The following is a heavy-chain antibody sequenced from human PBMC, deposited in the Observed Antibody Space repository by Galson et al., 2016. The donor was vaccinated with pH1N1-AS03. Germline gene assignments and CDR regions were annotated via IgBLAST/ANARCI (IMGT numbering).Heavy chain of an antibody. CDR3: ATWNYVAN. CDR2: IGVAGDT. V-gene: IGHV3-13*01. J-gene: IGHJ4*02. CDR1: GFTFSSYE. Sequence: SLRLSCAASGFTFSSYEMHWVRQYTGKGLEWVSAIGVAGDTFYTDSVKGRFTISRDNSKSTLYLQMDSLRAQDTAIYYCATWNYVANWGQGTLVTVSS.